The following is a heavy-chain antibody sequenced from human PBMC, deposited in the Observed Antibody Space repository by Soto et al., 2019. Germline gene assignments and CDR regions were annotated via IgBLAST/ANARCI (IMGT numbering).Heavy chain of an antibody. V-gene: IGHV1-46*02. Sequence: QVQLLQSGAEVKKPGASVTVSCQGSEYSLNNYFLHWVRQAPGQGLEWMGILNPLGVSTTFAQRFQGRITMTSDTSTNTVFMGLSNLKSEDTAVYYCAGRPRGSNIPLLLWGQGTLVSVSS. CDR1: EYSLNNYF. CDR2: LNPLGVST. D-gene: IGHD3-22*01. J-gene: IGHJ4*02. CDR3: AGRPRGSNIPLLL.